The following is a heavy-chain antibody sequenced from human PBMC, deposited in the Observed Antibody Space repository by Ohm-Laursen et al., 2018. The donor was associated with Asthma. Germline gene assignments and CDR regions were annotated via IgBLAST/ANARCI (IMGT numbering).Heavy chain of an antibody. CDR1: GFTFSSYA. J-gene: IGHJ4*02. V-gene: IGHV3-30-3*01. CDR2: ISYDGSNK. CDR3: AREYSGYGQGGFFDY. D-gene: IGHD5-12*01. Sequence: SLRLSCAASGFTFSSYAMHWVRQAPGKGLEWVAVISYDGSNKYYADSVKGRFTISRDNSKNTLYLQMNSLRAEDTAVYYCAREYSGYGQGGFFDYWGQGTLVTVSS.